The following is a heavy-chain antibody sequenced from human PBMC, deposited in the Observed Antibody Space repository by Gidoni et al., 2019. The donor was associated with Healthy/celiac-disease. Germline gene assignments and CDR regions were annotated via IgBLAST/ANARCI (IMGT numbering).Heavy chain of an antibody. D-gene: IGHD2-21*02. CDR1: GFTFRNAW. J-gene: IGHJ4*02. Sequence: EVQLVESGGGLVKPGGSLRLSCAASGFTFRNAWMSWVRQAPGKGLEWVGRIKSKTDGGTTDYAAPVKGRFTISRDDSKNTLYLQMNSLKTEDTAVYYCTTFEVVTANTDYWGQGTLVTVSS. V-gene: IGHV3-15*01. CDR3: TTFEVVTANTDY. CDR2: IKSKTDGGTT.